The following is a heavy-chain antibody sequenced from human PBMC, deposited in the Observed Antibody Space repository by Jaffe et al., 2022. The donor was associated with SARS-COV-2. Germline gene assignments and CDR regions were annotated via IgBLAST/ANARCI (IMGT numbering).Heavy chain of an antibody. D-gene: IGHD1-1*01. Sequence: QVQLLQSGAEVKKPGASVKVSCKASGDNLSSPYINWVRQAPGQGLEWMGVIFPSGDITKYAEKWLGRATMTRDTSTSTVYMELSSLRSEDTAMFYCVRASRFNWNDPYAFDLWGQGTMVTVSS. CDR3: VRASRFNWNDPYAFDL. J-gene: IGHJ3*01. CDR2: IFPSGDIT. CDR1: GDNLSSPY. V-gene: IGHV1-46*04.